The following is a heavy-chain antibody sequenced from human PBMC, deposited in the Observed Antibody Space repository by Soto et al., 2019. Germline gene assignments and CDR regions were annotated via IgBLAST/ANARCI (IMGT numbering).Heavy chain of an antibody. CDR3: ARGRGYRYGDRELFFEY. V-gene: IGHV4-31*03. J-gene: IGHJ4*02. D-gene: IGHD5-18*01. CDR1: GGTLSSGPYY. CDR2: IFYSGST. Sequence: QVQLQESGPGLVKPSQTLSLTCTVSGGTLSSGPYYWTWIRQHPGKGLEWIGYIFYSGSTYYNPSLKARLTISVDTSASQFSLSLSSVTAADTAVYYCARGRGYRYGDRELFFEYWGQGALVTVSS.